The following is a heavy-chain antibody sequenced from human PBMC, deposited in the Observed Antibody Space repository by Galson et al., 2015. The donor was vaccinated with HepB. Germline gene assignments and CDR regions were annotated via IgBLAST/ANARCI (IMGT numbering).Heavy chain of an antibody. Sequence: SLRLSCAASGFTFSSYAMSWVRRAPGKGLEWVSTISGGADATYYADSVKGRFTISRDNSKNTLYLQMDGLRAEDTAVFFCAKYPLSSRRGVFDLWGQGTLVTVSS. CDR2: ISGGADAT. V-gene: IGHV3-23*01. J-gene: IGHJ4*02. CDR1: GFTFSSYA. CDR3: AKYPLSSRRGVFDL. D-gene: IGHD2-2*01.